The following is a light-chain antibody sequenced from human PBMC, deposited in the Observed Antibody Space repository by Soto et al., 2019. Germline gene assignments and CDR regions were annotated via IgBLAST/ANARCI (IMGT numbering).Light chain of an antibody. Sequence: QSVLTQPPSVSAAPGQKVTISCSGSSSNIGNNYVSWYQQLPGTAPKLLIYDNNKRPSGIPDRFSGSKSGTSATLGITGLQTGDEADYDCGTWDSSLSLGVFGTGTKVTVL. V-gene: IGLV1-51*01. J-gene: IGLJ1*01. CDR3: GTWDSSLSLGV. CDR1: SSNIGNNY. CDR2: DNN.